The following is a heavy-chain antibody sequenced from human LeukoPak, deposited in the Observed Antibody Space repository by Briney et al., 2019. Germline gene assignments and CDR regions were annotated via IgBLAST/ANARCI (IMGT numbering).Heavy chain of an antibody. J-gene: IGHJ6*02. V-gene: IGHV4-34*01. CDR3: ARRRSSWYGPPRRYYYGMDV. Sequence: SETLSLTCAVYGGSFSGYYWSWIRQPPGKGLEWIGEINHSGSTNYNPSLKSRVTISVDTSKNQFSLKLSSVTAADTAVYYCARRRSSWYGPPRRYYYGMDVWGQGTTVTVSS. D-gene: IGHD6-13*01. CDR2: INHSGST. CDR1: GGSFSGYY.